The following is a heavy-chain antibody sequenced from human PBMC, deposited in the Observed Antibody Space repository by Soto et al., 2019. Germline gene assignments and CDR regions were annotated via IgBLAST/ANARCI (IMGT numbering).Heavy chain of an antibody. CDR3: ARADFVTDYYYPIQYLDY. CDR1: GFTFSIYA. J-gene: IGHJ4*02. D-gene: IGHD3-9*01. V-gene: IGHV3-23*01. CDR2: LSGRGGGT. Sequence: GGSLRLSCAASGFTFSIYAMTWVRQAPGKGLEWVSTLSGRGGGTYYADSVKGRFTISRDNSKSMLYLQMNSLRAEDTAVYYCARADFVTDYYYPIQYLDYWGQGTLVTVSS.